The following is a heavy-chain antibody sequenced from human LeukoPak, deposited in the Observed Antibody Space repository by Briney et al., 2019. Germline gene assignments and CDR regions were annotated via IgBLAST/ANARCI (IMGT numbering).Heavy chain of an antibody. CDR1: GYTFTGYY. D-gene: IGHD3-22*01. Sequence: ASVKVSCKASGYTFTGYYMHWVRQAPGQGLEWMGWINPNSGGTNYAQKFQGRVTMTRDTSISTAYTELSRLRSDDTAVYYCARDETYYYDSSGYYPDYWGQGTLVTVSS. CDR2: INPNSGGT. J-gene: IGHJ4*02. CDR3: ARDETYYYDSSGYYPDY. V-gene: IGHV1-2*02.